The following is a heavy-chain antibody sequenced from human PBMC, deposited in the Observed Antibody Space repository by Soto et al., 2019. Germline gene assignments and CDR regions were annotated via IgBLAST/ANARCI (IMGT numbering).Heavy chain of an antibody. CDR3: TRAAWFPYLSFY. V-gene: IGHV3-48*03. Sequence: EVQLVESGGGLVQPGGSLRLSCAASGLTFSRFELHWVRQAPGKGREWISYISGSGSTAYYASSVEGRFTISRQNANNSVYLQMDSLRAEDTALYYCTRAAWFPYLSFYWGQGALVTVSS. D-gene: IGHD3-10*01. J-gene: IGHJ4*02. CDR1: GLTFSRFE. CDR2: ISGSGSTA.